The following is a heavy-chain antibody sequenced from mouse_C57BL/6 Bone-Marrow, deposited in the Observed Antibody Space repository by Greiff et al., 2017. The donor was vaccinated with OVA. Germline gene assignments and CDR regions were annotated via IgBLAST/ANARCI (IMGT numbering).Heavy chain of an antibody. J-gene: IGHJ2*01. CDR1: GYTFTSYW. Sequence: VQLQQPGAELVKPGASVKLSCKASGYTFTSYWMQWVKQRPGQGLEWIGEIDPSDSYTNYNQKFTGKATLTVDTSSSTAYMQLSSLTSEDSAVYYCAREDDGYYEDFDYWGQGTTLTVSS. D-gene: IGHD2-3*01. CDR3: AREDDGYYEDFDY. CDR2: IDPSDSYT. V-gene: IGHV1-50*01.